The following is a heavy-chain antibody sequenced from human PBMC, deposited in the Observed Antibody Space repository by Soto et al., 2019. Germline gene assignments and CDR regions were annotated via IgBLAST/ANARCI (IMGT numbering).Heavy chain of an antibody. CDR2: ISYDGSNK. CDR1: GFTFSSYA. D-gene: IGHD6-19*01. J-gene: IGHJ4*02. Sequence: QAGGSLRLSCAASGFTFSSYAMHWVRQAPGKGLEWVAVISYDGSNKYYADSVKGRFTISRDNSKNTLYLQMNSLRAEDTAVYYCARSPPDVPLDSSGWYEAWAYFDYWGQGTLVTVSS. V-gene: IGHV3-30-3*01. CDR3: ARSPPDVPLDSSGWYEAWAYFDY.